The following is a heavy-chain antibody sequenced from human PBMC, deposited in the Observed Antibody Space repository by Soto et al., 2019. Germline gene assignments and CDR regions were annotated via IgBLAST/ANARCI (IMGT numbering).Heavy chain of an antibody. CDR2: IYYSGST. D-gene: IGHD3-22*01. J-gene: IGHJ6*02. Sequence: SDPLSLTSSVSRGSISSSLTFWSRIRQHPGQGLDWIGYIYYSGSTYYNPSLKGRVTVSIDTAKKQFSLKRSSVAAADTAVYYCARVNEYDSSVPLVWGQGTTVT. CDR1: RGSISSSLTF. V-gene: IGHV4-31*03. CDR3: ARVNEYDSSVPLV.